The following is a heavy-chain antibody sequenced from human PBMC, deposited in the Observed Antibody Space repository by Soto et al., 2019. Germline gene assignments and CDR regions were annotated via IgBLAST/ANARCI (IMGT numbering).Heavy chain of an antibody. CDR3: TRIYDSSGSDF. CDR2: IFSNDDK. V-gene: IGHV2-26*01. J-gene: IGHJ4*02. CDR1: GFSLSNARMG. D-gene: IGHD3-22*01. Sequence: XGPTLVNPTETLTLTCTVSGFSLSNARMGVSWIRQPPGKALEWLAHIFSNDDKAYSPSLKSRLTISKDTSKSQVVLTMTNMDPVDTATYYCTRIYDSSGSDFWGQGTPVTVSS.